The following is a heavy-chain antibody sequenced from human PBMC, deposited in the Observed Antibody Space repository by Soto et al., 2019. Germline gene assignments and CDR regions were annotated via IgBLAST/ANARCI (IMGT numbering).Heavy chain of an antibody. J-gene: IGHJ5*02. Sequence: GGSLRLSCAASGFTFSIYAMSWVRQAPGKGLEWVSAISGSGGSTYYADSVKGRFTISRDNSKNTLYLQMNSLRAEDTAVYYCAKDPISTISCRFAPWGKGTLVTVPS. CDR3: AKDPISTISCRFAP. CDR2: ISGSGGST. V-gene: IGHV3-23*01. CDR1: GFTFSIYA. D-gene: IGHD2-15*01.